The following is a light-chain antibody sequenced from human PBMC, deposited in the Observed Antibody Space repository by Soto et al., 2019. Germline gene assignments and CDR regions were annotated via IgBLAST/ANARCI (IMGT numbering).Light chain of an antibody. Sequence: EIVMTQSPATLSVSPGERATLSCRASQSVSSNLAWYQQKPGQAPRLLIYGASTRATGIPARFSGSGSGTEFTLTISSLQSEDFAVYYCQQYNNWPPVWTFGQGIKVEIQ. CDR3: QQYNNWPPVWT. CDR2: GAS. V-gene: IGKV3-15*01. J-gene: IGKJ1*01. CDR1: QSVSSN.